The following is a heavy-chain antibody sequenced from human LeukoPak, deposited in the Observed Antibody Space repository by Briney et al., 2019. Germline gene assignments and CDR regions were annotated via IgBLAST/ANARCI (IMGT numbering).Heavy chain of an antibody. CDR3: VRVKGSYFDY. CDR2: ISSSGSAI. Sequence: GGSLRLSCAASGSPLSSYSINWVRQAPGKGLEWVSYISSSGSAIYYVDSVKGRFTVSRDNAKNSLFLQMNSPRAEDTAVYYCVRVKGSYFDYWGQGALVTVSS. J-gene: IGHJ4*02. V-gene: IGHV3-48*01. D-gene: IGHD2-15*01. CDR1: GSPLSSYS.